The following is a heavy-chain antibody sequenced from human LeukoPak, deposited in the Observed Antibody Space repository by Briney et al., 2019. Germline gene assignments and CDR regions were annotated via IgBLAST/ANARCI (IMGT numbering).Heavy chain of an antibody. D-gene: IGHD1-26*01. CDR1: GFTVSRNY. Sequence: GGSLRLSCAASGFTVSRNYMSWVRQAPGKGLEWFSVIHSGGTTYYADSVKGRFTLSRHNSQNTLYLQMDRLRAEATAVYYCARQNDWSGSFSYYFDYWGQGTLVTVSS. V-gene: IGHV3-53*04. J-gene: IGHJ4*02. CDR3: ARQNDWSGSFSYYFDY. CDR2: IHSGGTT.